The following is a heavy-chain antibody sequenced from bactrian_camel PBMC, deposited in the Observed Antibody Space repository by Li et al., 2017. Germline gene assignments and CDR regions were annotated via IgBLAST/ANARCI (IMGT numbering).Heavy chain of an antibody. J-gene: IGHJ4*01. D-gene: IGHD8*01. CDR3: AARAADFNWGSIWRGFSY. Sequence: HVQLVESGGASVQVGGSLVLSCEVSGLTAGSRYRMAWYRRVPGKQREGVAAIYIGGATTYFTDSVTGRFTISQDNAKHTLYLEMNDLKPEDTAVYVCAARAADFNWGSIWRGFSYWGQGTQVTVS. V-gene: IGHV3S1*01. CDR2: IYIGGATT. CDR1: GLTAGSRYR.